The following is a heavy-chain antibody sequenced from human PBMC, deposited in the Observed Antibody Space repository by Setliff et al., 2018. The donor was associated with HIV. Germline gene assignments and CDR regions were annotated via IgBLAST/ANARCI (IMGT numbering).Heavy chain of an antibody. CDR2: ISSSSYYI. J-gene: IGHJ4*02. CDR3: ASIELAAVVPVDY. CDR1: GFTFSGYT. Sequence: KPGGSLRLSCAASGFTFSGYTMNWVRQAPGKGLEWVSSISSSSYYIYYADSVKGRFTISRDNAKNSLFLQMNSLRAEDTAVYYCASIELAAVVPVDYWGQGTLVTVSS. V-gene: IGHV3-21*01. D-gene: IGHD5-18*01.